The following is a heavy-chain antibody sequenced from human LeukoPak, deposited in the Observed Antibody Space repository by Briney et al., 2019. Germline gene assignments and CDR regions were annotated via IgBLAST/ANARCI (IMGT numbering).Heavy chain of an antibody. Sequence: ASVKVSCKASGYTFTGYYMHWVRQAPGQGLEWMGWINPNSGGTNYAQKFQGRVTMTRDTSISEAYMELSRLRSDDTAVYYCARDPGGSTTYNWFDPWGQGTLVTVSS. CDR2: INPNSGGT. CDR1: GYTFTGYY. D-gene: IGHD2-2*01. J-gene: IGHJ5*02. CDR3: ARDPGGSTTYNWFDP. V-gene: IGHV1-2*02.